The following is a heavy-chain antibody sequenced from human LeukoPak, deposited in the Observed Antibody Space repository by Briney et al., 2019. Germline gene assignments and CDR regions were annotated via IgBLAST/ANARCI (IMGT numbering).Heavy chain of an antibody. CDR1: GFTFSSYW. J-gene: IGHJ4*02. V-gene: IGHV3-74*01. Sequence: GGSLRLSCAASGFTFSSYWMHWVRQAPGKGLVWVSRINSDGSSTSYADSVKGRFTISRDNARNTLYLQMNSLRAEDTAVYYCAVRAVGATLDYWGQGTLVTVSS. CDR3: AVRAVGATLDY. CDR2: INSDGSST. D-gene: IGHD1-26*01.